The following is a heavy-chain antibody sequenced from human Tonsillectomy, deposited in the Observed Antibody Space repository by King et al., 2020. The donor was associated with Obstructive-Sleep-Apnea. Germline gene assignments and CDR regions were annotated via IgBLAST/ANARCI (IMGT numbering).Heavy chain of an antibody. V-gene: IGHV4-39*07. CDR2: IYYSGST. CDR1: GGSISNSSYY. D-gene: IGHD5-24*01. J-gene: IGHJ4*02. Sequence: QLQESGPGLVKPSETLSLTCIVSGGSISNSSYYWSWIRQPPGKGLEWIGSIYYSGSTYYNPSLEIRVTMSVDTAKNQFSLKLSSVTAAYTAVFYCAREGRWLQFRGDDYWGQGTLVTVSS. CDR3: AREGRWLQFRGDDY.